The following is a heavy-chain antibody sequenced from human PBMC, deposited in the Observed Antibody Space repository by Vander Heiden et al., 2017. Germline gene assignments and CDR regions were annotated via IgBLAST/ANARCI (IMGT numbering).Heavy chain of an antibody. Sequence: EVQLVQSGGGLVQPGGSLRLSFTASGFTFSVSWMSWVRQAPGKGLEWVANIKDDGSEKYHVDSVRGRFTISRDNAKNSLYLQMDSLRAEDTAVYYCGRGWGWFGVWGQGTPVTVSS. D-gene: IGHD3-10*01. CDR3: GRGWGWFGV. CDR1: GFTFSVSW. J-gene: IGHJ4*02. CDR2: IKDDGSEK. V-gene: IGHV3-7*01.